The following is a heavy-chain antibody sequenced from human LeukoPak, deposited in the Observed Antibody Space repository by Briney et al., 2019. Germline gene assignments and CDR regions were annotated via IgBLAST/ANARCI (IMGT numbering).Heavy chain of an antibody. CDR3: AGSAIAVAGQYYYGMDV. V-gene: IGHV1-18*04. J-gene: IGHJ6*04. CDR2: ISAYNGNT. Sequence: ASVKVSCKASGYTFTSYGISWVRQAPGQGLEWMGWISAYNGNTNYAQKLQGRVTMTTDTSTSTAYMELSSLRSEDTAVYYCAGSAIAVAGQYYYGMDVWGKGTTVTVSS. CDR1: GYTFTSYG. D-gene: IGHD6-19*01.